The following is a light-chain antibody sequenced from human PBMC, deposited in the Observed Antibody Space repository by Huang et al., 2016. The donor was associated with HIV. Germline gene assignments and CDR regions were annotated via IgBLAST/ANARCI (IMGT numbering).Light chain of an antibody. Sequence: IVLTQSPGTLSLSPGERATVSCRANESVSSNYLAWYQQRPGQAPRLFIYGASSRATGIPDRFSGSGSGTDFTLTITKVEPEDFAVYYCQQYGSSPLTFGQGTNVEIK. CDR1: ESVSSNY. CDR2: GAS. CDR3: QQYGSSPLT. J-gene: IGKJ1*01. V-gene: IGKV3-20*01.